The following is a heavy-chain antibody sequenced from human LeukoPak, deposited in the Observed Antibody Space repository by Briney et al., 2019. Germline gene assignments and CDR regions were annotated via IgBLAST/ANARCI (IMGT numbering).Heavy chain of an antibody. Sequence: PSETLSLTCTVSGGSVSSGSYYWRWIRQPPGKGLEWIGYIYYSGSTNYNPSLKSRVTISVDTSKNQFSLKLSSVTAADTAVYYCARDNHDYGDPRSFDIWGQGTMVTVSS. V-gene: IGHV4-61*01. J-gene: IGHJ3*02. D-gene: IGHD4-17*01. CDR2: IYYSGST. CDR3: ARDNHDYGDPRSFDI. CDR1: GGSVSSGSYY.